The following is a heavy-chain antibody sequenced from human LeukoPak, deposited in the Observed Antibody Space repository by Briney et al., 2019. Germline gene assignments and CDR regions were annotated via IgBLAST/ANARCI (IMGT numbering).Heavy chain of an antibody. J-gene: IGHJ6*02. V-gene: IGHV3-21*01. CDR2: IISSSSYM. Sequence: GGSLRLSCSASGFTFSNYKMNWVRQAPGKGLEWVSSIISSSSYMYYADSMKGRFTVSRDNAKNSLFLQMNSLRAEDTAVYYCARERLVVVGDAYYYYGMDVWGQGTTVTVSS. D-gene: IGHD2-2*01. CDR3: ARERLVVVGDAYYYYGMDV. CDR1: GFTFSNYK.